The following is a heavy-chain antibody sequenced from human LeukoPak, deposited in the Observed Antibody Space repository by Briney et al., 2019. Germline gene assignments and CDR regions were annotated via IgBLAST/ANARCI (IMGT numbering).Heavy chain of an antibody. V-gene: IGHV3-30*02. Sequence: PGGSLRLSCAASGFTFSSYGMHWVRQAPGKGLEWVAFIRYDGSNKYYADSVKGRFTISRDNSKNTLYLQMNSLRAEDTAVYYCAKWHYSSSSGIWFDPWGQGTLVTVSS. CDR1: GFTFSSYG. CDR2: IRYDGSNK. D-gene: IGHD6-13*01. CDR3: AKWHYSSSSGIWFDP. J-gene: IGHJ5*02.